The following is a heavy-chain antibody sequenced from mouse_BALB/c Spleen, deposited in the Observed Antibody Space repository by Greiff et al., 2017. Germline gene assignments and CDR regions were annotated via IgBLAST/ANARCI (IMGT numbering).Heavy chain of an antibody. CDR1: GYTFTSYW. D-gene: IGHD2-10*02. V-gene: IGHV1-5*01. J-gene: IGHJ1*01. CDR2: IYPGNSDT. Sequence: VQLQQSGTVLARPGASVKMSCKASGYTFTSYWMHWVKQRPGQGLEWIGAIYPGNSDTSYNQKFKGKAKLTAVTSTSTAYMELSSLTNEDSAVYYCTRGPSYWYLDVWGAGTTVTVSS. CDR3: TRGPSYWYLDV.